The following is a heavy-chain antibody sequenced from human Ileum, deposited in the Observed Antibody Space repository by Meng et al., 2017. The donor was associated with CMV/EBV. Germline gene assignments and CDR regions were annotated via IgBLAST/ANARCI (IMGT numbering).Heavy chain of an antibody. CDR1: SSNRAG. Sequence: SSNRAGWNWIRQSPSRGLEWLGRTYYRSEWHNDYAASVKSRISIRPDISKNQFSLQLNSVTPEDTAVYFCARDTYHDFWSGFSLDYWGQGTLVTVSS. CDR2: TYYRSEWHN. V-gene: IGHV6-1*01. D-gene: IGHD3-3*01. CDR3: ARDTYHDFWSGFSLDY. J-gene: IGHJ4*02.